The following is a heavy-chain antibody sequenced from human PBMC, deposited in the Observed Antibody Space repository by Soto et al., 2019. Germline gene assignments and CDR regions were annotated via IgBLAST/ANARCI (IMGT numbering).Heavy chain of an antibody. CDR1: GFTFSSYA. CDR2: ISGSGVST. J-gene: IGHJ3*02. D-gene: IGHD5-12*01. CDR3: ARVPPGGYSGYDSAFDI. Sequence: GGSLRLSCAASGFTFSSYAMSWVRQAPGKGLEWVSAISGSGVSTYYADSVKGRFTISRDNSKNTLYLQMNSLRAEDTALYYCARVPPGGYSGYDSAFDIWGQGTMVTVS. V-gene: IGHV3-23*01.